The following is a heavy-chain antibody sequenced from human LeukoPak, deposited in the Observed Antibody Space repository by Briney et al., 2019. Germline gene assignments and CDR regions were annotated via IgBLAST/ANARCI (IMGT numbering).Heavy chain of an antibody. CDR2: ISAYNGNT. V-gene: IGHV1-18*01. Sequence: ASVKVSCKASGYTFTSYTISWVRQAPGQGLEWMRWISAYNGNTNYAQKVQGRVTMTTDTSTSTAYMELRSLRSDDTAVYYCARSIHYDFWSGYYLDYWGQGTLVTVSS. D-gene: IGHD3-3*01. J-gene: IGHJ4*02. CDR1: GYTFTSYT. CDR3: ARSIHYDFWSGYYLDY.